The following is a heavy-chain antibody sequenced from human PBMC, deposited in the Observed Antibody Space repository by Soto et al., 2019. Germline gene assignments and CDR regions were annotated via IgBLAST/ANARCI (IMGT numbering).Heavy chain of an antibody. J-gene: IGHJ5*02. CDR2: INPNSGGT. CDR3: AREGCSSTSCYAGWFAP. Sequence: QVQLVQSGAEVKKPGASVKVSCKASGYTFTGYYMHWVRQAPGQGLEWMGWINPNSGGTNSAQKFQGWVTMTRDTSISTAYMELSRLRSDDTAVYYCAREGCSSTSCYAGWFAPWGQGTLVTVSS. D-gene: IGHD2-2*01. V-gene: IGHV1-2*04. CDR1: GYTFTGYY.